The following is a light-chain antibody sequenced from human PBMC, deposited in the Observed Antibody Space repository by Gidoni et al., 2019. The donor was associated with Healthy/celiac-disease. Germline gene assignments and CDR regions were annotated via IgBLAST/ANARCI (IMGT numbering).Light chain of an antibody. J-gene: IGLJ3*02. V-gene: IGLV3-25*03. Sequence: SYELTQPPSVPVSPGQTARITCSGDALPKQYAYWYQQQPGQAPVLVIYKDSERPSGIPERFSGSSSGTTVTLTISGVQAEDEADYYCQSADSSGPWVFGGGTKLTVL. CDR1: ALPKQY. CDR2: KDS. CDR3: QSADSSGPWV.